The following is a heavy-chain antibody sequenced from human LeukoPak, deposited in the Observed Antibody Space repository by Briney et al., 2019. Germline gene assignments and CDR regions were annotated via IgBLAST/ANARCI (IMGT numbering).Heavy chain of an antibody. CDR3: ARRYTDSSEGFDY. D-gene: IGHD6-6*01. CDR2: IYYSGST. Sequence: SETLSLTCTVSGGSISSSSYYWGWIRQPPGKGLEWIGSIYYSGSTYYNPSLKSRVTISVDTSKNQFSLKLSSVTAADTAVYYCARRYTDSSEGFDYWGQGTLVTVSS. V-gene: IGHV4-39*01. CDR1: GGSISSSSYY. J-gene: IGHJ4*02.